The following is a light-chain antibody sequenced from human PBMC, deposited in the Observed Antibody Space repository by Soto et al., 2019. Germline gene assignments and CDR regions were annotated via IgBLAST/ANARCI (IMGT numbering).Light chain of an antibody. CDR2: KAS. CDR1: QSISYW. Sequence: DIQMPQSPSTLSASVGDRVTSTCRASQSISYWLAWYQQKPGKAPNLLIYKASSLESGVPSRFSGSGSGTEFTLTISSLQSDDFATYYCQQYNNYWTFGQGTKVEIK. V-gene: IGKV1-5*03. CDR3: QQYNNYWT. J-gene: IGKJ1*01.